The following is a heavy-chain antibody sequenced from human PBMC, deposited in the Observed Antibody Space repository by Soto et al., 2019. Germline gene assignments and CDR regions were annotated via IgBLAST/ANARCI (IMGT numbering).Heavy chain of an antibody. V-gene: IGHV4-4*02. J-gene: IGHJ6*01. CDR3: ARHGHNIYGFDV. CDR2: MHPVGST. Sequence: SETLSLTCAVSGGSINSVNWLSWVRQSPGKGLEWIGEMHPVGSTNYNPSLKSRVTVSMDKSRNQFSLKMSSVTAADTAVYFCARHGHNIYGFDVWGRGTTVTVSS. D-gene: IGHD1-1*01. CDR1: GGSINSVNW.